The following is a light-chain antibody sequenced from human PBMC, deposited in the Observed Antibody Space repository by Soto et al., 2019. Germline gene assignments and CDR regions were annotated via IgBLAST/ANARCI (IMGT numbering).Light chain of an antibody. Sequence: QSVLTQPASVSGSPGQSITISCTGTSSDVGGYNYVSWYQQHPGKAPKLIIYEVTNRPSGVSTRFSGSKSGNTASLTISGLQADDEAHYYCSSYTSSTTRVFGGGTKVTVL. CDR3: SSYTSSTTRV. CDR2: EVT. J-gene: IGLJ3*02. CDR1: SSDVGGYNY. V-gene: IGLV2-14*01.